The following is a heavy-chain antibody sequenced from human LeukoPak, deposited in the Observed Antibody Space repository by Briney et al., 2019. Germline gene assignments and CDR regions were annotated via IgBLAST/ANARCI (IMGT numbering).Heavy chain of an antibody. CDR2: ISSSSSYI. V-gene: IGHV3-21*01. D-gene: IGHD2-21*02. CDR1: GFTFSSYS. Sequence: GGSLRLSCAASGFTFSSYSMNWVRQAPGKGLEWVSSISSSSSYIYYADSVKGRFTISRDNAKNSLYLQMNSLRAEDTAVYYCARDTVVVTAIRRNNWFDPWGQGTLVTVSS. CDR3: ARDTVVVTAIRRNNWFDP. J-gene: IGHJ5*02.